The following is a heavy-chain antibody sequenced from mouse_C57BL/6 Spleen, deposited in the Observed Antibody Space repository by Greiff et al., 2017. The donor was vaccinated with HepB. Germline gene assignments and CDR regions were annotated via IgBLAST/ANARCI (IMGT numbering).Heavy chain of an antibody. CDR2: ISNLAYSI. V-gene: IGHV5-15*01. CDR1: GFTFSDYG. J-gene: IGHJ2*01. Sequence: DVQLVESGGGLVQPGGSLKLSCAASGFTFSDYGMAWVRQAPRKGPEWVAFISNLAYSIYYADTVTGRFTISRENAKNTLYLEMSSLRSEDTAMYYCARQGSLGDFDYWGQGTTLTVSS. D-gene: IGHD4-1*01. CDR3: ARQGSLGDFDY.